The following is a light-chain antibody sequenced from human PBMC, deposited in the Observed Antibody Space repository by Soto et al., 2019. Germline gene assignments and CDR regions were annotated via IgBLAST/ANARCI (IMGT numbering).Light chain of an antibody. CDR1: SSDVGGYNY. CDR2: EVS. CDR3: SSYTGSSTPV. V-gene: IGLV2-14*01. J-gene: IGLJ3*02. Sequence: QSALTQPASVSGSPGQSITISCTGTSSDVGGYNYVSWYQHHPGKAPKLMIYEVSNRPSGFSNRFSGSKSGNTASLTISGLQAEDEADYYCSSYTGSSTPVFGGGTKLTVL.